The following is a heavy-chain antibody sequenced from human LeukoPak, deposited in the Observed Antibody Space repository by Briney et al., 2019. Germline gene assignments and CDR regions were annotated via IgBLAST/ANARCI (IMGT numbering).Heavy chain of an antibody. V-gene: IGHV3-15*01. J-gene: IGHJ4*02. Sequence: GGSLRLSCAASGFTFSNAWMSWVRQAPGKGLEWVGRIKSKTDGGTTDYAAPVKGRFTISRDDSKNTLYLQMSSLKTEDTAVYYCTTSGGYYDSSGLIDYWGQGTLVTVS. CDR2: IKSKTDGGTT. CDR3: TTSGGYYDSSGLIDY. CDR1: GFTFSNAW. D-gene: IGHD3-22*01.